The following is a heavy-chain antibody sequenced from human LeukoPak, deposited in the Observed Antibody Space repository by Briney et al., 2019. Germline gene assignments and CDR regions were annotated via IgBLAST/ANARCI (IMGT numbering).Heavy chain of an antibody. CDR3: ARRATNHYYYYMDV. J-gene: IGHJ6*03. D-gene: IGHD5-12*01. CDR2: VFYTGRT. CDR1: GGSISSYY. Sequence: SETLSLTCTVSGGSISSYYWSWIRQPPGKGLEWVGDVFYTGRTNYKPSLKSRVTISVDASKNQFSLKLSSVTAADTAVHYCARRATNHYYYYMDVWGKGTTVTISS. V-gene: IGHV4-59*12.